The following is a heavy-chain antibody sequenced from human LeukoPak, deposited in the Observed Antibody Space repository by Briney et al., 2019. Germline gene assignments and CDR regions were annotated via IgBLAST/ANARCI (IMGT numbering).Heavy chain of an antibody. Sequence: SETLSLTCTVSGGSIGSYYWSWIRQPPGKGLEWIGYIYHSGSTYYNPSLKSRVTISVDRSKNQFSLKLSSVAAADTAVYYCARGGGGYFDYWGQGTLVTVSS. V-gene: IGHV4-59*12. CDR1: GGSIGSYY. CDR3: ARGGGGYFDY. D-gene: IGHD5-12*01. J-gene: IGHJ4*02. CDR2: IYHSGST.